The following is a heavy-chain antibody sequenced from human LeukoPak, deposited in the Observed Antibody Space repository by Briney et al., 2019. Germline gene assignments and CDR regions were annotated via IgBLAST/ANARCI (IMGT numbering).Heavy chain of an antibody. D-gene: IGHD3-10*01. CDR1: GFTFSSYA. CDR3: ASGYYYGPGSYAFDI. Sequence: GGSLRLSCAASGFTFSSYAMHWVRQAPGKGLEYVSAISSNGGSTYYANSVKGRFTISRDNSKNTLYLQMGSLRAEDMVVYYCASGYYYGPGSYAFDIWGQGTMVTVSS. CDR2: ISSNGGST. V-gene: IGHV3-64*01. J-gene: IGHJ3*02.